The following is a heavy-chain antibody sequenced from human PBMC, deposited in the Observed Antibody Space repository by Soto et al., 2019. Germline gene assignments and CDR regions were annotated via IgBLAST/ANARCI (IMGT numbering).Heavy chain of an antibody. Sequence: SEALSLTCTVSGASISTYYWSWFRQAAGKGLEWIGHIYSSGSTNYNPSLKSRVTMSVDTSKNQFSLKLTSVTAADTAVYYCARGGDSSGYYYVFDCWGQGTLVTVSS. J-gene: IGHJ4*02. CDR1: GASISTYY. CDR2: IYSSGST. CDR3: ARGGDSSGYYYVFDC. D-gene: IGHD3-22*01. V-gene: IGHV4-4*07.